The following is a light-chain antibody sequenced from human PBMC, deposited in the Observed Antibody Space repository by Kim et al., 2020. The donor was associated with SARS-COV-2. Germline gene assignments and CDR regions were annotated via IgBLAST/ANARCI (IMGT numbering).Light chain of an antibody. V-gene: IGLV3-19*01. J-gene: IGLJ2*01. Sequence: VALGKTVRITCQGDSLRSYYASWYQQKPGQAPVLVIYGKNNRPSGIPDRFSGSTSGNTASLTITGAQAEDEADYYCKSRDSSGKVVFGGGTQLTVL. CDR1: SLRSYY. CDR2: GKN. CDR3: KSRDSSGKVV.